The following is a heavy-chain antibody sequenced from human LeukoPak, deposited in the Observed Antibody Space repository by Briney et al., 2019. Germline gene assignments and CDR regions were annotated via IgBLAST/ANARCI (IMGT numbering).Heavy chain of an antibody. CDR2: ISGSGGST. CDR1: GFTFSSYA. J-gene: IGHJ4*02. D-gene: IGHD4-11*01. Sequence: GGSLRLSCAASGFTFSSYAMSWVRQAPGKGLEWVSAISGSGGSTYYADSVKGRFTISRDNSKNTLYLQMNSLRAEDTAVYYCAKVRSAVTTPLYFAYWGQGTLVTVSS. V-gene: IGHV3-23*01. CDR3: AKVRSAVTTPLYFAY.